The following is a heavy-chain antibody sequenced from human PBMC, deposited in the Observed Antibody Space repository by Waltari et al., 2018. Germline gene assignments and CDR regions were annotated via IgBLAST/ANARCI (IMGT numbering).Heavy chain of an antibody. CDR2: ISYDGSNK. CDR3: AKVAGPPYFQH. V-gene: IGHV3-30*18. Sequence: QVQLVESGGGVVQPGRSLRLSCAASGFTFSSYGMHWVRQAPGKGLEWVAVISYDGSNKYYADSVKGRFTISRDNSKNTLYLQMNSLRAEDTAVYYCAKVAGPPYFQHWGQGTLVTVSS. J-gene: IGHJ1*01. CDR1: GFTFSSYG. D-gene: IGHD6-19*01.